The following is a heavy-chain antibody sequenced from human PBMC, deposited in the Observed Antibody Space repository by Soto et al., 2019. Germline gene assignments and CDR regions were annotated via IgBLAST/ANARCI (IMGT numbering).Heavy chain of an antibody. Sequence: EVQLVESGGGLVQPGRSLRLSCAASGFTFDDYDMHWVRQAPGKGLEWVSGISWNSGSIGYADSVKGRFTISRDNAKNSLYLQMKSLRAEDTALYYCAQDLYGDFQPTDRNWYFDLWGRGTLVTVSS. D-gene: IGHD4-17*01. CDR2: ISWNSGSI. CDR3: AQDLYGDFQPTDRNWYFDL. CDR1: GFTFDDYD. V-gene: IGHV3-9*01. J-gene: IGHJ2*01.